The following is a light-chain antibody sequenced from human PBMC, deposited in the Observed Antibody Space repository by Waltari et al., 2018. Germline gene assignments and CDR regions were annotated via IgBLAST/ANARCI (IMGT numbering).Light chain of an antibody. CDR2: KAS. V-gene: IGKV1-5*03. J-gene: IGKJ4*01. Sequence: DIQMTQSPSTLSASVGDRVTITCRASQSISTWLAWYQQKPEKAPKLLIYKASSLQSGVPSRFSGSGSGTEFTLTISSLQPDDFATYYCQQYNSYSLTLGGGTKVEIK. CDR1: QSISTW. CDR3: QQYNSYSLT.